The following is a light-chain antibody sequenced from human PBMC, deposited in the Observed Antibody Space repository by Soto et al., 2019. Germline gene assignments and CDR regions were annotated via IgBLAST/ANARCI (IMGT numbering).Light chain of an antibody. CDR1: QSVSSSY. J-gene: IGKJ2*02. V-gene: IGKV3-20*01. CDR3: QQYGSPCT. Sequence: EIVLTHSPGTLSLSPGERATLSCRASQSVSSSYLAWYQQKPGQAPRLLIYGASSRATGIPDRFSGSGSGTDFTLTISRLEPEDFAVYYCQQYGSPCTFGQGTKLEIK. CDR2: GAS.